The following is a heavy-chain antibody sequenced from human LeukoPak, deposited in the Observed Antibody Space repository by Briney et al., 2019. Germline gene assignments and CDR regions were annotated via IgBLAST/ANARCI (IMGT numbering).Heavy chain of an antibody. Sequence: KPSETLSLTCTVSGGSISGHYWTWIRQPPGKGLEWIGQIHYSGRPDYNPSLKSRVTISVDTSKNQLPLKVTSVTGADTAVYYCARFGVDYDMDVWGQGTTVTVSS. CDR1: GGSISGHY. J-gene: IGHJ6*02. V-gene: IGHV4-59*11. CDR3: ARFGVDYDMDV. D-gene: IGHD3-16*01. CDR2: IHYSGRP.